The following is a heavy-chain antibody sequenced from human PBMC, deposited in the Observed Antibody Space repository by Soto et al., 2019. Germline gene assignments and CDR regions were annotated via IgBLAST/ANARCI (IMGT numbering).Heavy chain of an antibody. CDR1: GGSISSSSYY. Sequence: SETLSLTCTVSGGSISSSSYYWGWIRQPPGKGLEWIGSIYYSGSTYYNPSLKSRVTISVDTSKNQFSLKLSSVTAADTAVYYCSRYSGYDDRAFDIWGQGTMVTVSS. J-gene: IGHJ3*02. CDR3: SRYSGYDDRAFDI. CDR2: IYYSGST. V-gene: IGHV4-39*01. D-gene: IGHD5-12*01.